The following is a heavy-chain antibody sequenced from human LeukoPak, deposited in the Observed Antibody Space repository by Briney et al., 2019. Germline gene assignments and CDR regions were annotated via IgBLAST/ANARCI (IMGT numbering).Heavy chain of an antibody. J-gene: IGHJ4*02. Sequence: GGSLRLSCAASGFTFSSFGMSWVRQAPGKGLEWVSAISGSGDSTYYADSVKGRFTISRDNSKNTLYLQMNSLRADDTAVYYCAKDKGYSSSWYWDYWGQGTLVTVSS. CDR3: AKDKGYSSSWYWDY. V-gene: IGHV3-23*01. CDR1: GFTFSSFG. D-gene: IGHD6-13*01. CDR2: ISGSGDST.